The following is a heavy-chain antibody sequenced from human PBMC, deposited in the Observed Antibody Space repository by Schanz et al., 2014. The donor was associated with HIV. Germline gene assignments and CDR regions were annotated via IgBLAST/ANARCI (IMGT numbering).Heavy chain of an antibody. D-gene: IGHD3-10*01. J-gene: IGHJ4*02. CDR2: SKNKANGYIT. CDR1: GFSFRTFG. Sequence: EVQLVESGGGLVKPGRSLRLSCVASGFSFRTFGMHWVRQAPGKGLEWVGRSKNKANGYITEYTASVKGRFTISRDDSRNSLYLQMNSLKTEDTAVYFCARWRSGAPSNWGQGTLVTVSS. CDR3: ARWRSGAPSN. V-gene: IGHV3-72*01.